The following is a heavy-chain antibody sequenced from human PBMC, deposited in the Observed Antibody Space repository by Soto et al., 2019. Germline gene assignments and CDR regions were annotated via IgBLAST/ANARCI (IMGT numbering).Heavy chain of an antibody. Sequence: QEQLVQSGPEVQKPGSSVKVSCKASGDTLSRNGISWVRQAPGQGLEWMGGIIPIFRITNYAQKFQGRLMITADESTRTADMELSRLGSDDSAVYFCVRVRVCSIPLNYDMDVWGQGTTVTVSS. CDR3: VRVRVCSIPLNYDMDV. J-gene: IGHJ6*02. V-gene: IGHV1-69*01. D-gene: IGHD3-10*02. CDR2: IIPIFRIT. CDR1: GDTLSRNG.